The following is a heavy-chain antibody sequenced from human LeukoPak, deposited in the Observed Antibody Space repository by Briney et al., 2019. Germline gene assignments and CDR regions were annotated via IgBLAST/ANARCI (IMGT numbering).Heavy chain of an antibody. J-gene: IGHJ4*02. CDR1: XX. V-gene: IGHV4-34*01. Sequence: XXWXXIRQPPGXXLEWIXXXXXSGSTNYNPSLKSRVTISVDTSKNQFSLKLSSVTAADTAVYYCARGETGGSGSYSYYFDYWGQGTLVTVSS. CDR3: ARGETGGSGSYSYYFDY. CDR2: XXXSGST. D-gene: IGHD3-10*01.